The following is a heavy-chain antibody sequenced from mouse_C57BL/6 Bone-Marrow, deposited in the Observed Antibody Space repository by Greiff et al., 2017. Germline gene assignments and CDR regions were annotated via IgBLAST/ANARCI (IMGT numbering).Heavy chain of an antibody. CDR1: GYTFTRYW. D-gene: IGHD4-1*01. CDR2: IYPTSGRT. V-gene: IGHV1-55*01. CDR3: ARSGPLGRSFDY. J-gene: IGHJ2*01. Sequence: QVQLQQPGAELVKPGASVKMSCKASGYTFTRYWITWVKQRPGQGLEWIGDIYPTSGRTNYNEKFKSKAILTVDTSSTTASMQLSSLTSEDSAVFYCARSGPLGRSFDYWGQGTTLTVSS.